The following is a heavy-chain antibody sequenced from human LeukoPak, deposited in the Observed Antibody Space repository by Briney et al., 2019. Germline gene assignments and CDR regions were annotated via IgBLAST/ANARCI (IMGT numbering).Heavy chain of an antibody. CDR1: GYTFTSYG. CDR3: ARLTTRRYYYYGMDV. J-gene: IGHJ6*02. V-gene: IGHV1-2*02. D-gene: IGHD4-11*01. CDR2: INPNSGGT. Sequence: ASVKVSCKASGYTFTSYGISWVRQAPGQGLEWMGWINPNSGGTNYAQKFQGRVTMTRDTSISTAYMELSRLRSDDTAVYYCARLTTRRYYYYGMDVWGQGTTVTVSS.